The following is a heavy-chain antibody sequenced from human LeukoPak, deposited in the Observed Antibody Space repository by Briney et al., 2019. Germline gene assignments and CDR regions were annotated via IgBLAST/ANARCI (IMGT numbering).Heavy chain of an antibody. Sequence: GGSLRLSCAASGFTFSSYWMHWVRQAPGKGLVWVSRINSDGSSTSYADSVKGRFTISRDNAKNTLYLQMNSLRAEDTAVYYCAKDSPYSSNLVIDYWGQGTLVTVSS. J-gene: IGHJ4*02. CDR3: AKDSPYSSNLVIDY. CDR1: GFTFSSYW. D-gene: IGHD6-13*01. V-gene: IGHV3-74*01. CDR2: INSDGSST.